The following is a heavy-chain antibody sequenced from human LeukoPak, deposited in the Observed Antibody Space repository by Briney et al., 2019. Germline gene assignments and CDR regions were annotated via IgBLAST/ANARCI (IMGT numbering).Heavy chain of an antibody. CDR1: GFTFSNYA. V-gene: IGHV3-23*01. D-gene: IGHD3-10*01. Sequence: GGSLRLSCAASGFTFSNYAMTWVRQAPGKGLEWVSSISASGDRTYYTESVKGRFTVSRDNSKNTLYLQMNSLRVEDTAVYYCAKVAKYYYGSETYYFFEHWGQGTPVTASS. CDR3: AKVAKYYYGSETYYFFEH. J-gene: IGHJ4*02. CDR2: ISASGDRT.